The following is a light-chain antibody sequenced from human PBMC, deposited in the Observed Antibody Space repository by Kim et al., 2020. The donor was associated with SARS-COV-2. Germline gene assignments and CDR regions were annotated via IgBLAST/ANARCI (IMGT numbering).Light chain of an antibody. CDR3: LQDYTYPWT. Sequence: ASIGDRFTITCRPSQGIRNDLSWYQQKPGQAPKVLVYAASSLQPGVPARFSGSGSDTDFTLTISSLQPEDAATYYCLQDYTYPWTFGQGTKVEIK. CDR2: AAS. V-gene: IGKV1-6*01. J-gene: IGKJ1*01. CDR1: QGIRND.